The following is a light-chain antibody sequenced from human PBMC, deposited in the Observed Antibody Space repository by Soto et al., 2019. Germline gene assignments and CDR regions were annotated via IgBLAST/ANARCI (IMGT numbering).Light chain of an antibody. CDR1: QNVGSN. Sequence: EIVMTQSPGTLSVSPGERATLSCRASQNVGSNLAWYQQKPGQAPRLLIYGASTRATGIPARFSGCGSGTEFTLTISSLPSEDFAVYYCQQYNNWTFGQGTKVDIK. V-gene: IGKV3-15*01. CDR2: GAS. J-gene: IGKJ1*01. CDR3: QQYNNWT.